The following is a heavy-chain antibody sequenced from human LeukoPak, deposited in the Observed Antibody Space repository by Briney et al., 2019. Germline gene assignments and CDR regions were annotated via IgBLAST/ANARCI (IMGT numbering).Heavy chain of an antibody. CDR3: ARGPTSRDGYKYFDY. V-gene: IGHV1-69*05. CDR1: GGTFTSYA. Sequence: SVKVSCKASGGTFTSYAISWVGQAPGQGLEWMGGIITIFGTGNYAQKLQGRGTITTEESTRKAYMELSSLRSEDTAVYYCARGPTSRDGYKYFDYWGQGTLVTVSS. CDR2: IITIFGTG. D-gene: IGHD5-24*01. J-gene: IGHJ4*02.